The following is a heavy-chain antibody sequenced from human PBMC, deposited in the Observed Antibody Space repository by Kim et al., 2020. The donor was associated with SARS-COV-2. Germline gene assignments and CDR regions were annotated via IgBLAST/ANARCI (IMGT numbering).Heavy chain of an antibody. D-gene: IGHD3-10*01. CDR1: GFTVSRNY. V-gene: IGHV3-53*01. CDR3: ARGGAPGFYGVPFIP. Sequence: GGSLRLSCAVSGFTVSRNYVSWVRQAPGKGLEWVSTISSGGDTNSADSVKGRFTISRDNSKNTLFLQMNSLRVEDTARYYCARGGAPGFYGVPFIPWGQG. CDR2: ISSGGDT. J-gene: IGHJ5*02.